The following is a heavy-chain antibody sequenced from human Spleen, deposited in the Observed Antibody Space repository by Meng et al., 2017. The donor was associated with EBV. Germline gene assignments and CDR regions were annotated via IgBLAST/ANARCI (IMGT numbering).Heavy chain of an antibody. CDR1: GGTFREAG. CDR2: CLPILGAP. V-gene: IGHV1-69*01. Sequence: YGAELKSPGSWVTISGKAHGGTFREAGIRWVGTAPGQGLEWMGGCLPILGAPNYAEYFKDRVTITAEETTRTAYMELRSLRSEDTATYYCARESGRGYTPDYWGPGTLVTVSS. CDR3: ARESGRGYTPDY. J-gene: IGHJ4*02. D-gene: IGHD3-10*01.